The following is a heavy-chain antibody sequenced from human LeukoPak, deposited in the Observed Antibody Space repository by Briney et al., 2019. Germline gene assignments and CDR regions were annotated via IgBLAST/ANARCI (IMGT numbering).Heavy chain of an antibody. CDR3: ATTHYGSGSYHKQDNWFDP. CDR2: FDPEDGET. Sequence: ASVKVSCKVSGYTLTELSMHWVRQAPGKGLEWMGGFDPEDGETIYAQKFQGRVTMTEDTSTDTAYMELSSLRSEDTAVYYCATTHYGSGSYHKQDNWFDPWGQGTLVTVSS. D-gene: IGHD3-10*01. CDR1: GYTLTELS. V-gene: IGHV1-24*01. J-gene: IGHJ5*02.